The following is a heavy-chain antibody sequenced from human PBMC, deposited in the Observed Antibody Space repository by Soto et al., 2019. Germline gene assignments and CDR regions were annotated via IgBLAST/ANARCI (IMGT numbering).Heavy chain of an antibody. D-gene: IGHD2-15*01. CDR2: ISYDGSNK. V-gene: IGHV3-30*18. CDR3: AKETYSGPLDY. CDR1: GFTISSYD. Sequence: QVQLVESGGGVVQPGRSLRLSCAASGFTISSYDMHWVRQAPGKGLEWVAVISYDGSNKYYADSVKGRFTISRDNSKNTLYLQMNSLRAEDTAVYYCAKETYSGPLDYWGQGTLVTVSS. J-gene: IGHJ4*02.